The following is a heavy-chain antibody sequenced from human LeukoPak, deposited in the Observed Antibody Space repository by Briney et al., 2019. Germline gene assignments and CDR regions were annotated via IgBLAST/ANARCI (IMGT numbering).Heavy chain of an antibody. CDR1: GYTFTSYG. V-gene: IGHV1-18*01. CDR3: AREWCSSTSCYMGEDAFDI. D-gene: IGHD2-2*02. CDR2: ISAYNGNT. J-gene: IGHJ3*02. Sequence: ASVKVSCKASGYTFTSYGISWVRQAPGQGLEWMGWISAYNGNTNYAQKLQGRVTMTTDTSTSTAYMELSRLRSDDTAVYYCAREWCSSTSCYMGEDAFDIWGQGTMVTVSS.